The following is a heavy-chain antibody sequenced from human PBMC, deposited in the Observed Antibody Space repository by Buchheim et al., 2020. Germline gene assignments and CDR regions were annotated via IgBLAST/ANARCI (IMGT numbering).Heavy chain of an antibody. V-gene: IGHV3-23*01. Sequence: EVQLLESGGDLVQPGGSLRLSCSVSGFTFSSYAMSWVRQAPGKGLEWVSAISGSGDTYYTDSVKGRFTISRDNSKNPLYLQMNSLRAEDSAVYYCAKDRPIYCSTPSCYSPVDYWGQGTL. J-gene: IGHJ4*02. D-gene: IGHD2-2*02. CDR1: GFTFSSYA. CDR3: AKDRPIYCSTPSCYSPVDY. CDR2: ISGSGDT.